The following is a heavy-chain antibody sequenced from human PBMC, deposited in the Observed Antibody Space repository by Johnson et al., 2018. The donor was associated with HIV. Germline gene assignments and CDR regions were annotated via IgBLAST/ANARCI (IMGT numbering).Heavy chain of an antibody. Sequence: VQLVESGGGVVQPGGSLRLSCAASRFTFSNAWMSWVRQAPGKGLEWVSGIGTSSDTYYPGSVKGRFTISRDNAKNTVYLQMNSLRVEDTAVDYCARAVYSSAWAPGGAFESWGQGTMVTVSS. D-gene: IGHD6-19*01. CDR3: ARAVYSSAWAPGGAFES. CDR1: RFTFSNAW. CDR2: IGTSSDT. J-gene: IGHJ3*02. V-gene: IGHV3-13*01.